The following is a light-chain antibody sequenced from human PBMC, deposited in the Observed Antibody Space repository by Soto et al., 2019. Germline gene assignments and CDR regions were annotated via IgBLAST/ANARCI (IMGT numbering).Light chain of an antibody. J-gene: IGKJ3*01. CDR3: QQYNSFLFT. CDR2: EAS. CDR1: QSIRKW. V-gene: IGKV1-5*02. Sequence: DIQMTQSPSAVSASVGDTVTIICRASQSIRKWLAWYQQKPGTAPKLLIYEASKLESGVSPRFSGSGSGTEFTLTISSLQAGDFATYYCQQYNSFLFTVGPGTKVDIK.